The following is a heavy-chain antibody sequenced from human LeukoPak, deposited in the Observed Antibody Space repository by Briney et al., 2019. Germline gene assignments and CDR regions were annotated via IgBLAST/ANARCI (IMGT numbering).Heavy chain of an antibody. CDR1: GFTFDDYA. D-gene: IGHD1-26*01. V-gene: IGHV3-9*03. CDR2: ISWNSGSI. J-gene: IGHJ3*02. Sequence: GGSLRPSCAASGFTFDDYAMHWVRQAPGKGLEWVSGISWNSGSIGYADSVKGRFTISRDNAKNSLYLQMNSLRAEDMALYYCAKDSSRGYLNAFDIRGQGTMVTVSS. CDR3: AKDSSRGYLNAFDI.